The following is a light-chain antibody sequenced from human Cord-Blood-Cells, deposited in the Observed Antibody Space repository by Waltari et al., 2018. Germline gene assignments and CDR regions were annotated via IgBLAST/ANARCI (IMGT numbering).Light chain of an antibody. CDR3: CSYAGSSTWV. J-gene: IGLJ3*02. CDR2: EGS. Sequence: QSALTQPASVSGSPGQSITISCTGTSSDVGSYNLVSWYQQHPGKAPKRMIYEGSKRPSGVCNRFSGSKSGNTASLTVSGRQAEDEADYYCCSYAGSSTWVFGGGTKLTVL. V-gene: IGLV2-23*01. CDR1: SSDVGSYNL.